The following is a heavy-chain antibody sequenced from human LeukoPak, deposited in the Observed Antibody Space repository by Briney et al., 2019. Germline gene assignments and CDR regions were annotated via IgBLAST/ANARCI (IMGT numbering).Heavy chain of an antibody. D-gene: IGHD3-10*01. CDR1: GGSISTYY. CDR3: ARGGYFGSGSYFNSGSYYNYYFDP. CDR2: ISYTVTS. Sequence: PSETLSLTCTVSGGSISTYYWSWIRQPPGKGLEWIGYISYTVTSNYNPSLKSRVTISVDTSKNQFSLKLSSVTAADTAVYYCARGGYFGSGSYFNSGSYYNYYFDPWGQGTLVTVSS. J-gene: IGHJ5*02. V-gene: IGHV4-59*12.